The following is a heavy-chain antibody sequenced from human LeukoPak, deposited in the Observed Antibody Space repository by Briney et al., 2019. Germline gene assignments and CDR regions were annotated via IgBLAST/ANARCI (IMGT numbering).Heavy chain of an antibody. Sequence: GGSLRLSCAASGFTFSSYSMNWVRQAPGKGLEWVSSISSSSSYIYYADSVKGRFTISRDNAKNSLYLQMNSLRAEDTAVYYCARSDNWNDEGNWFDPWGQGTLVTVSS. CDR3: ARSDNWNDEGNWFDP. J-gene: IGHJ5*02. D-gene: IGHD1-1*01. CDR2: ISSSSSYI. CDR1: GFTFSSYS. V-gene: IGHV3-21*01.